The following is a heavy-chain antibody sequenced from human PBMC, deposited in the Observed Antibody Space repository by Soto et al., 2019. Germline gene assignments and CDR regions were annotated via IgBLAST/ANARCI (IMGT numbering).Heavy chain of an antibody. Sequence: QVQLVESGGGVVQPGKSLRLSCAASGFTFSSYGMHWVRQAPGKGLEWVAVMWYDGSSKYYVDSVKGRFTISRDISKNTLYLQMNSLRAEDTAVYYCARGFAAAWYYFDYWGQGTLVTVYS. J-gene: IGHJ4*02. CDR2: MWYDGSSK. V-gene: IGHV3-33*01. CDR3: ARGFAAAWYYFDY. CDR1: GFTFSSYG. D-gene: IGHD6-25*01.